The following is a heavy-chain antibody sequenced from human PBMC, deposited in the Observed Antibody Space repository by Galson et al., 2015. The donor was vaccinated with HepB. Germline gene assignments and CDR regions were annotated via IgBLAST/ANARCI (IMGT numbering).Heavy chain of an antibody. CDR2: FDPEDGET. Sequence: SVKVSCKVSGYTLTELSMHWVRQAPGKGLEWMGGFDPEDGETIYAQKFQGRVTMTEDTSTDTAYMELSSLRSEDTAVYYCATDSRRVTDYGDYAWYFDLWGRGTLVTVSS. V-gene: IGHV1-24*01. J-gene: IGHJ2*01. D-gene: IGHD4-17*01. CDR3: ATDSRRVTDYGDYAWYFDL. CDR1: GYTLTELS.